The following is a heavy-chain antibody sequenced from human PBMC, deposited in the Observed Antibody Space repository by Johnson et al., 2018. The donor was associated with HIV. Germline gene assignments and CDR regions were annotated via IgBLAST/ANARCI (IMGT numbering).Heavy chain of an antibody. Sequence: VQLVESGGGVVQPGRSLRLSCVASGFTFSDYAVHWVRQAPGKGLEWVAVISYDAKNKYYADSVKGRFTISRDNSKNTLFLQMNSLKTEDTAVYYCARRTYCTGARCSSGLGTFDLWGQGTMVTVSS. CDR3: ARRTYCTGARCSSGLGTFDL. D-gene: IGHD2-15*01. CDR1: GFTFSDYA. CDR2: ISYDAKNK. V-gene: IGHV3-30*04. J-gene: IGHJ3*01.